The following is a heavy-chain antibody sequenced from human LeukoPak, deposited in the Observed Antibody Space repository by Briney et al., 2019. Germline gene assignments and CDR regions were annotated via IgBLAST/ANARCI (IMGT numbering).Heavy chain of an antibody. CDR1: GFTFSTYA. V-gene: IGHV3-23*01. D-gene: IGHD4-17*01. CDR3: AKFLSLTTS. J-gene: IGHJ5*02. CDR2: ISASGTNT. Sequence: GGSLRLSCAASGFTFSTYAMIWVRQAPGKGLEWVSAISASGTNTYYGDSVKGRFTISRDNSKSTLYLQMNSLRADDTAVYYCAKFLSLTTSWGQGTLVTVSS.